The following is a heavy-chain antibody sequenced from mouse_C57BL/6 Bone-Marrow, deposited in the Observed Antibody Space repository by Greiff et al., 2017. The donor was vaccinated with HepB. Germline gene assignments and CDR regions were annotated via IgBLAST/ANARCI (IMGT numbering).Heavy chain of an antibody. Sequence: VQLQQSGPGLVQPSQSLSLTCTVSGFSLTSYGVHWVRQSPGKGLEWLGVIWSDGSTDYNAAFISRLSISKDNSKSQVFFKMNSLQADDTAIYYCARNSNWYYFDYWGQGTTLTVSS. J-gene: IGHJ2*01. V-gene: IGHV2-2*01. CDR3: ARNSNWYYFDY. CDR2: IWSDGST. CDR1: GFSLTSYG. D-gene: IGHD4-1*02.